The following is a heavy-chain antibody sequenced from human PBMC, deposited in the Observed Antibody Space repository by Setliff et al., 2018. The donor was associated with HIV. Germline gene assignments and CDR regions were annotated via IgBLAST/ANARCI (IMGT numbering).Heavy chain of an antibody. CDR3: AGLTGTDFDY. D-gene: IGHD1-20*01. Sequence: SETLSLTCAVSGYSISSGYYWGWIRQPPGKGLEWIGSIYHSGSTYYNPSLKSRVTISVDTSNNQFSLKLSSVTAADTAVYYCAGLTGTDFDYWGQGTLVTVSS. V-gene: IGHV4-38-2*01. CDR1: GYSISSGYY. J-gene: IGHJ4*02. CDR2: IYHSGST.